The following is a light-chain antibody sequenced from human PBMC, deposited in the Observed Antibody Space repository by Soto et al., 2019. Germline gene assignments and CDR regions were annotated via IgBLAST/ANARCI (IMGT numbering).Light chain of an antibody. J-gene: IGLJ1*01. Sequence: QSVLTQPPSVSGAPGQRVTISCTGSSSNIGAGYDVHWYQQFPGTAPKLLIYGNNNRPSGVPDRFSGSKSGTSASLAITGLQAEDEADYHCSSYTTSTTLDVFGTGTKVTVL. CDR2: GNN. CDR3: SSYTTSTTLDV. CDR1: SSNIGAGYD. V-gene: IGLV1-40*01.